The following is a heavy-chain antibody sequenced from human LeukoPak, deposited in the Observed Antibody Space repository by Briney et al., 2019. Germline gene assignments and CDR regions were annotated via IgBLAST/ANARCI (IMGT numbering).Heavy chain of an antibody. CDR1: GVSISSYY. J-gene: IGHJ4*02. CDR2: IYYSGST. V-gene: IGHV4-59*01. D-gene: IGHD5-24*01. CDR3: ASLDGSSYDY. Sequence: SETLSLTCTVSGVSISSYYWSWIRQPPGKGLEWIGYIYYSGSTNYNPSLKSRVTISVDTSKNQFSLKLSSVTAADTAVYYCASLDGSSYDYWGQGTLVTVSS.